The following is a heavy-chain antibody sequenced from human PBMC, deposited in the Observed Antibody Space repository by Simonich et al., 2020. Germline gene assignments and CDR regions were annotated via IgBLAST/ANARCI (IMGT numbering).Heavy chain of an antibody. Sequence: QVQLQQWGAGLLKPSETLSLTCAVYGGSFSGYYWSWIRQPPGTGLEWIGEINHSGSTNYNPSLKSRVTKSVDTSKNQFSRKLSSVTAADTAVYYCARGLRVAAAGTAFQHWGQGTLVTVSS. CDR3: ARGLRVAAAGTAFQH. CDR2: INHSGST. V-gene: IGHV4-34*01. J-gene: IGHJ1*01. D-gene: IGHD6-13*01. CDR1: GGSFSGYY.